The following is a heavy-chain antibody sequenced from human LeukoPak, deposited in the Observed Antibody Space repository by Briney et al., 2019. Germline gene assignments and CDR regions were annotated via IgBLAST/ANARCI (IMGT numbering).Heavy chain of an antibody. V-gene: IGHV4-34*01. CDR1: GGSFSGYY. J-gene: IGHJ5*02. CDR3: ARETYYDSSGRWFDP. Sequence: SETLSLTCAVYGGSFSGYYWSWIRQPPGKGLEWIGEINHSGSTNYNPSLKSRVTISVDTSKSQFSLKLSPVTAADTAVYYCARETYYDSSGRWFDPWGQGTLVTVSS. CDR2: INHSGST. D-gene: IGHD3-22*01.